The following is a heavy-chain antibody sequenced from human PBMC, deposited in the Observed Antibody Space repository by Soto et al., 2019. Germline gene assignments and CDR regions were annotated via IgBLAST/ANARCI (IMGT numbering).Heavy chain of an antibody. Sequence: QVQLVQSGAEVKKPGASVKVSCKASGYTFTSYGISWVRQAPGQGLEWVGWISDYHGNTNYAQKLQGRVTMTTDTSTSTAYRELGMLRSDDTAVYYCARDESYGGAFDFWGQGTLVTVPS. CDR1: GYTFTSYG. CDR2: ISDYHGNT. J-gene: IGHJ4*02. V-gene: IGHV1-18*01. D-gene: IGHD2-21*01. CDR3: ARDESYGGAFDF.